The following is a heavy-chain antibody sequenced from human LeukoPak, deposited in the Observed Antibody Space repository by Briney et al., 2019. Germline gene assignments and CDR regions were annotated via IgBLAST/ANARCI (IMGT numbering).Heavy chain of an antibody. V-gene: IGHV4-39*07. J-gene: IGHJ3*02. Sequence: PSETLSLTCTVSGGSISSSSYYWGWIRQPPGKGLEWIGSIYYSGSTYYNPSLKSRVTISVDTSKNQFSLKLSSVTAADTAVYYCALTSYCSSTSCYTRNAFDIWGQGTMVTVSS. CDR1: GGSISSSSYY. CDR3: ALTSYCSSTSCYTRNAFDI. D-gene: IGHD2-2*01. CDR2: IYYSGST.